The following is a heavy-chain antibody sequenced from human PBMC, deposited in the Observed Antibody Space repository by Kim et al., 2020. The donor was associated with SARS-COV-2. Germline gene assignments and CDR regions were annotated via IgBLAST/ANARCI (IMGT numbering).Heavy chain of an antibody. CDR3: ARSVGAKPF. V-gene: IGHV3-7*04. D-gene: IGHD1-26*01. Sequence: GGVKNYVDSLKGRFPISRDNAKNSLYLQMNSLGAVDTAIYYCARSVGAKPFWGQGALVTVSS. CDR2: GGVK. J-gene: IGHJ4*02.